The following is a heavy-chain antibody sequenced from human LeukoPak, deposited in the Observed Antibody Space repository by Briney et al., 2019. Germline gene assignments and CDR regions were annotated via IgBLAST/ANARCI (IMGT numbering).Heavy chain of an antibody. CDR3: ARLLDNDISGDPDTFDV. J-gene: IGHJ3*01. V-gene: IGHV4-59*02. D-gene: IGHD3-22*01. CDR2: ATYTGKT. Sequence: SETLSLTCTLSGGSVGGHYWSWIRQPPGKRLEWIGYATYTGKTKYNPSLQSRVTISIDTSKSQFSLKLTSVTSADTAVYSCARLLDNDISGDPDTFDVWGQGTTVIVSS. CDR1: GGSVGGHY.